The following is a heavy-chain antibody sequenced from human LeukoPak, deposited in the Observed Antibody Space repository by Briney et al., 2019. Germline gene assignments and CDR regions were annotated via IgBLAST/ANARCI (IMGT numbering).Heavy chain of an antibody. CDR1: GFTFSNAW. CDR3: TTPNYDYVWGSYRADAFDI. Sequence: GGSLRLSCAASGFTFSNAWMSWVRQAPGKGLEWVGRIKSKTDGGTTDYAAPVKGRFTISRDDSKSTLYLQMNSLKTEDTAVYYCTTPNYDYVWGSYRADAFDIWGQGTMVTVSS. V-gene: IGHV3-15*01. J-gene: IGHJ3*02. CDR2: IKSKTDGGTT. D-gene: IGHD3-16*02.